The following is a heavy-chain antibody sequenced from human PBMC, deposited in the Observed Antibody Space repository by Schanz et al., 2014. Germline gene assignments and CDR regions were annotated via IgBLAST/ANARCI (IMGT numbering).Heavy chain of an antibody. CDR1: GFTFTNAW. V-gene: IGHV3-23*04. CDR3: ARDKGGYYPFDY. D-gene: IGHD3-22*01. Sequence: EVHLVESGGGLVKPGGSLRLSCAASGFTFTNAWMSWVRQAPGKGLEWVSAISGSGDNTFYADSVKGRFTISRDNAKNSLYLQMNSLRAEDTAVYYCARDKGGYYPFDYWGQGSLVTVSS. J-gene: IGHJ4*02. CDR2: ISGSGDNT.